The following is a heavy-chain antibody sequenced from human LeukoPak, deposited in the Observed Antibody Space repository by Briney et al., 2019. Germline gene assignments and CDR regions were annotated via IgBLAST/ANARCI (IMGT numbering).Heavy chain of an antibody. CDR2: INHSGST. D-gene: IGHD3-10*01. J-gene: IGHJ4*02. CDR3: ARDVLRFGELFTPD. V-gene: IGHV4-34*01. Sequence: PSETLSLTCAVYGGSFSGYYWSWIRQPPGKGLEWIGEINHSGSTNYNPSLKSRVTISVDTSKNQFSLKLSSVTAADTAVYYCARDVLRFGELFTPDWGQGTLVTVSS. CDR1: GGSFSGYY.